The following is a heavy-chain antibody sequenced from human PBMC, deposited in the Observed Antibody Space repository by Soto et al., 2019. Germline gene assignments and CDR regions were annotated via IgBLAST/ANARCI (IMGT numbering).Heavy chain of an antibody. D-gene: IGHD3-10*01. CDR1: GGSISSSSYY. CDR2: IYYSGST. J-gene: IGHJ6*02. Sequence: SETLSLTCTVSGGSISSSSYYWGWIRQPPGKGLEWIGSIYYSGSTYYNPSLKSRVTISVGTSKNQFSLKLSSVTAADTAVYYCARVGAYYGSGSYPTDDLPDDYGMDVWGQGTTVTVSS. V-gene: IGHV4-39*01. CDR3: ARVGAYYGSGSYPTDDLPDDYGMDV.